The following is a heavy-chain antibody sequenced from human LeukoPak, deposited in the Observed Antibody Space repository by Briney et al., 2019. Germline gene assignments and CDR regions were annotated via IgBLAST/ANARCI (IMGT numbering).Heavy chain of an antibody. V-gene: IGHV4-28*01. Sequence: SETLSLTCAVSGYSISTSNWWGWIRQSPGKGLEWIGYIYYTGSTYYNPSLKGRVTMSVDTSKNQFSLKLSSVTAVDTAVYYCARYDILTGLQGGFFDYWGQGTLVTVSS. CDR2: IYYTGST. CDR1: GYSISTSNW. J-gene: IGHJ4*02. D-gene: IGHD3-9*01. CDR3: ARYDILTGLQGGFFDY.